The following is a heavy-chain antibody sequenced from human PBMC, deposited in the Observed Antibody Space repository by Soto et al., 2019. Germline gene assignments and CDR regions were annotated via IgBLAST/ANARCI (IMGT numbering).Heavy chain of an antibody. Sequence: QVQLQESGPGLVEPSQTLSLTCDVAGGSISSGGYYWNWIRHYPGKGLEWIGYIYYSGSTYYNPSVKGRVTISRDTSKNQFFLDLSSVTAADTAVYYCARDAEAYTYGLGYFDYWGQGTLVTVSS. J-gene: IGHJ4*02. D-gene: IGHD3-10*01. CDR3: ARDAEAYTYGLGYFDY. V-gene: IGHV4-31*11. CDR2: IYYSGST. CDR1: GGSISSGGYY.